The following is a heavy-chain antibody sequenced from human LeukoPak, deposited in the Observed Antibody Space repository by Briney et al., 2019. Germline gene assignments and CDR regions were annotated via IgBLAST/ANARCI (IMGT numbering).Heavy chain of an antibody. CDR2: IWYDGSNK. CDR3: ARDGDDYGATGAICDY. Sequence: GGSLRLSCAASGFTFSSYGMHWVRQAPGKGLEWVAVIWYDGSNKYYADSVKGRFTISRDNSKNTLYLQMNSLRAEDTAVYHCARDGDDYGATGAICDYWGQGTLVTVSS. CDR1: GFTFSSYG. V-gene: IGHV3-33*01. D-gene: IGHD4-17*01. J-gene: IGHJ4*02.